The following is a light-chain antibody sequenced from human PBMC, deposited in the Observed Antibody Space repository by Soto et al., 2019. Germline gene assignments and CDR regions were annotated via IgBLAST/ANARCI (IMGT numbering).Light chain of an antibody. CDR3: QQYGSSPFT. J-gene: IGKJ5*01. CDR2: GAS. Sequence: EFVLTQSPATLSLSPEERATLSCRASQSVSSNLAWYQQKPGQAPTILIYGASTRATGVPDRFSGSASGTDFTISISRLEPDDFVVYYCQQYGSSPFTFGQGTRLEI. V-gene: IGKV3-20*01. CDR1: QSVSSN.